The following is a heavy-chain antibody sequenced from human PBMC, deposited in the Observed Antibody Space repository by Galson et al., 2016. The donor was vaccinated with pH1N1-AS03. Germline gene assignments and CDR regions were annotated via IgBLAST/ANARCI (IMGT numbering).Heavy chain of an antibody. V-gene: IGHV3-9*01. CDR1: GFTFDAYA. CDR3: VKEDGPGGQRDY. J-gene: IGHJ4*02. CDR2: IDWNSGTI. D-gene: IGHD2-15*01. Sequence: SLRLSCAGSGFTFDAYAMHWVRQAPGKGLEWVSGIDWNSGTIGYTDSVKGRFTISRDSSKNMLYLQMNGVRPEDTAVYYCVKEDGPGGQRDYWGQGTLVTVSS.